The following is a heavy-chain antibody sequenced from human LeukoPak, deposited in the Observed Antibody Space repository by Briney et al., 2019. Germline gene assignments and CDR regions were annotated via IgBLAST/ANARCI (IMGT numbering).Heavy chain of an antibody. J-gene: IGHJ6*04. CDR1: GGSISSGDYY. CDR3: ARDKPGLGMDV. CDR2: IYYSGST. V-gene: IGHV4-30-4*01. Sequence: PSETLSLTCTVSGGSISSGDYYWIWIRQPPGKGLEWIGYIYYSGSTYYNPSLKSRVTISVDTSKNQFSLKLSSVPAADPAVYYCARDKPGLGMDVWGKGTTVTVSS.